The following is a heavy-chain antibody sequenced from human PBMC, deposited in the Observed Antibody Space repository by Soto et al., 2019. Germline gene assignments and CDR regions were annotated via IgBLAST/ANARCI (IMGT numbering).Heavy chain of an antibody. CDR1: GFTFSSYA. D-gene: IGHD3-3*01. Sequence: GGSLRLSCAASGFTFSSYAMSWVRQAPGKGLEWVSAISGSGGCTYYADSVKGRFTISRDNSKNTLYLQMNSLRAEDTAVYYCATSLYYDSTLPKGVYWYFDLWGRGTLVTVSS. J-gene: IGHJ2*01. CDR2: ISGSGGCT. CDR3: ATSLYYDSTLPKGVYWYFDL. V-gene: IGHV3-23*01.